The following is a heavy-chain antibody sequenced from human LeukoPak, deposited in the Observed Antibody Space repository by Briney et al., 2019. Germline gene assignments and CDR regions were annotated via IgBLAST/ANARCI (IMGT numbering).Heavy chain of an antibody. V-gene: IGHV3-21*01. D-gene: IGHD6-19*01. CDR3: AREHLAVAGIMGAFDI. J-gene: IGHJ3*02. CDR1: GFTFSSHA. Sequence: PGGSLRLSCAASGFTFSSHAMNWVRQAPGKGLEWVSSISSSSSYIYYADSVKGRFTISRDNAKNSLYLQMNSLRAEDTAVYYCAREHLAVAGIMGAFDIWGQGTMVTVSS. CDR2: ISSSSSYI.